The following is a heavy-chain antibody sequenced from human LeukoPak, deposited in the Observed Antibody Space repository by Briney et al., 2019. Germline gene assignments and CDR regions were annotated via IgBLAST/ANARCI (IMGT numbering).Heavy chain of an antibody. V-gene: IGHV3-30-3*01. D-gene: IGHD2-2*01. Sequence: GGSLRLSCAASGFTFSSYAMHWVRQAPGKGLEWVAVISYDGSNKYYADSVKGRFTISRDNSKNTLYLQMNSLRAEDTAVYYCARTDRYCSSTSCYLAFDIWGQGTMVTVSS. CDR3: ARTDRYCSSTSCYLAFDI. J-gene: IGHJ3*02. CDR2: ISYDGSNK. CDR1: GFTFSSYA.